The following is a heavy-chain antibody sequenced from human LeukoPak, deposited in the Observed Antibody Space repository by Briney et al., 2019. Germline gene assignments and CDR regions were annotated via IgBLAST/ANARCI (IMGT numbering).Heavy chain of an antibody. D-gene: IGHD2-15*01. Sequence: PGGSLRLSCAASGFTFSSYGMHWVRQAPGKGLEWVAVIWYDGSNKYYADSVKGRFTISRDNSKNTLYLQMNSLRAEDTAVYYCAREHCSGGSCRNKNYHYYYGMDVWGQGTTVTVSS. J-gene: IGHJ6*02. CDR2: IWYDGSNK. CDR3: AREHCSGGSCRNKNYHYYYGMDV. CDR1: GFTFSSYG. V-gene: IGHV3-33*01.